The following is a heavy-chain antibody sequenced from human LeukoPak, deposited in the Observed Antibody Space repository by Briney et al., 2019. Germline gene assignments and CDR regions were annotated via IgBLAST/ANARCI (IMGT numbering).Heavy chain of an antibody. Sequence: SETLSLTCAVSGGSISSSNWWSWVRQPPGQGLEWIGEIYHSGSTNYNPSLKSRVTISVDKSKNQFSLKLSSVTAADTAVYYCARERGSGYYYADYYYYGVDVWGQGTTVTVSS. CDR3: ARERGSGYYYADYYYYGVDV. CDR2: IYHSGST. J-gene: IGHJ6*02. V-gene: IGHV4-4*02. D-gene: IGHD3-22*01. CDR1: GGSISSSNW.